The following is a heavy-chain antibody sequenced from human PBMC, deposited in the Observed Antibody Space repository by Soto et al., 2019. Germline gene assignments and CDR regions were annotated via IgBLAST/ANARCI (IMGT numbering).Heavy chain of an antibody. V-gene: IGHV3-23*05. D-gene: IGHD3-3*01. CDR1: GFIFRNHV. CDR3: AKIPSRGMIFGAGS. Sequence: GGSLRLSCAASGFIFRNHVLNWVRQAPGKGLEWVSAIDNSGDGSFYADSVKGRFIISRDNSKDTVFLHMNNLRLEDTAFYYCAKIPSRGMIFGAGSWGQGTLVTVSS. J-gene: IGHJ5*02. CDR2: IDNSGDGS.